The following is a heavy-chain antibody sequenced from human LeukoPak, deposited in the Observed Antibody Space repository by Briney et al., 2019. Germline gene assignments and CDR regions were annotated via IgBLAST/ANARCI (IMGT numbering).Heavy chain of an antibody. D-gene: IGHD2-15*01. Sequence: PSETLSLTCAVYGGSFSGYYWSWIRQPPGKGLEWIGEINHSGSTNYNPSLKSRVTISVDTSKNQFSLKLSSVTAADMAVYYCARVRYCSGGSCYPYWGQGTLVTVSS. V-gene: IGHV4-34*01. CDR2: INHSGST. CDR1: GGSFSGYY. J-gene: IGHJ4*02. CDR3: ARVRYCSGGSCYPY.